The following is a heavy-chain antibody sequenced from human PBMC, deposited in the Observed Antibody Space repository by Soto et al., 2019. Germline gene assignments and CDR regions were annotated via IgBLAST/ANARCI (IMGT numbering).Heavy chain of an antibody. V-gene: IGHV4-59*08. Sequence: ETLSLTCTVSNGSISNYYWSWIRQPPGKGLQWIGYIYYSGNTNYNPSLKSRVTISVDTSKNQFSLRLSSVTAADTAVYYCARLIGRDWFDPWGQGTLVTVSS. CDR3: ARLIGRDWFDP. CDR2: IYYSGNT. J-gene: IGHJ5*02. CDR1: NGSISNYY.